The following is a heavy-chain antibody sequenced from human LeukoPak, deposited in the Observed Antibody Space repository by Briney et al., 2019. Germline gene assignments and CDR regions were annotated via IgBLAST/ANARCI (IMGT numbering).Heavy chain of an antibody. J-gene: IGHJ6*03. CDR3: ATHALEAYYSYYYMDV. CDR2: ISNSGIT. CDR1: GGPIISHY. Sequence: RSSETLSLTCSVSGGPIISHYWSWIRQPPGKGREWIGDISNSGITDYNPSRRSRVTISINTSKTQFSLRLRSVTPAHSPVYSCATHALEAYYSYYYMDVWGRGTTVTVSS. V-gene: IGHV4-59*11. D-gene: IGHD1-1*01.